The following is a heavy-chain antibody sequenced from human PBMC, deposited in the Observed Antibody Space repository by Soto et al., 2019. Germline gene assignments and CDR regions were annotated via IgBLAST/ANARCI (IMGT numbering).Heavy chain of an antibody. D-gene: IGHD2-2*01. V-gene: IGHV3-23*01. Sequence: EVQILESGGGMVQPGGSLRLSCAGSGFMFSSFAMTWVRQAPGKGLEWVSTTRSNGEHTYYADSVKGRFTVSRDNSKNTLFLEMSSLRAEDSAIYDCAHDSKSVSVSAARVYGMDVWGQGTTVTVSS. CDR2: TRSNGEHT. CDR1: GFMFSSFA. J-gene: IGHJ6*02. CDR3: AHDSKSVSVSAARVYGMDV.